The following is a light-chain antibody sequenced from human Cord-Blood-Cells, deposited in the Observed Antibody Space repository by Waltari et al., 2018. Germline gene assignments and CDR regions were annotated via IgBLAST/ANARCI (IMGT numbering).Light chain of an antibody. J-gene: IGKJ1*01. Sequence: EIVMTQSPATLSVSPGERATLSCRASQSVSSNLDWYQQKPGQAPSLLIYGASTRATGIPARFSGSGSGTEFTLTISSLQSEDFAVYYCQQYNNWPWTFGQGTKVEIK. CDR2: GAS. V-gene: IGKV3-15*01. CDR1: QSVSSN. CDR3: QQYNNWPWT.